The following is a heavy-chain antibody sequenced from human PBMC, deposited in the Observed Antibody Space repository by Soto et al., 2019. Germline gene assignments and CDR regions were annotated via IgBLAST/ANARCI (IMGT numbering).Heavy chain of an antibody. Sequence: EVQLVESGGGLVQPGGSLRLSCAAAGFTFSNYWMSWVRQTPGKRLEWVANMKQDGSEKYYVDSVKGRFTISRDNAKNSLYLQMNSLRAEDTAVYYCARGGYDILTGYHIGGMDVWGQGTTVTVSS. D-gene: IGHD3-9*01. CDR3: ARGGYDILTGYHIGGMDV. CDR2: MKQDGSEK. V-gene: IGHV3-7*01. J-gene: IGHJ6*02. CDR1: GFTFSNYW.